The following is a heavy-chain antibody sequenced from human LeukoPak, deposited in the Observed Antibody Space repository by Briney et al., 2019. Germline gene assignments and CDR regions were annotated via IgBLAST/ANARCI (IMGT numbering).Heavy chain of an antibody. CDR1: GGSISSGGYY. V-gene: IGHV4-31*03. D-gene: IGHD6-13*01. CDR2: IYYSGST. J-gene: IGHJ4*02. CDR3: ARVDSSSWPFFDY. Sequence: SETLSLTCTVSGGSISSGGYYWSWIRQHPGKGLEWIGYIYYSGSTYYNPSLKSRVTISVDTPKNQFSLKLSSVTAADTAVYYCARVDSSSWPFFDYWGQGTLVTVSS.